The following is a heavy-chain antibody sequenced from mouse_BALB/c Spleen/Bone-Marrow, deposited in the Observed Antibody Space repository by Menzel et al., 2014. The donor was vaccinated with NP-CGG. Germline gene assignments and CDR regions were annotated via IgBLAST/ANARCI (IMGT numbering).Heavy chain of an antibody. V-gene: IGHV5-4*02. J-gene: IGHJ3*01. CDR2: ISDGGTYT. CDR1: GSTFRDYY. D-gene: IGHD2-14*01. CDR3: VRDGDYRYAWFSY. Sequence: EVMLVESGGGLVKPGGSLKLSCAASGSTFRDYYMYWVRQTPEKRLEWVATISDGGTYTYYSDSVKGRFTISRDKAKNNLYLQMTNLMSEDTAMYRCVRDGDYRYAWFSYWGQGTLVTVSA.